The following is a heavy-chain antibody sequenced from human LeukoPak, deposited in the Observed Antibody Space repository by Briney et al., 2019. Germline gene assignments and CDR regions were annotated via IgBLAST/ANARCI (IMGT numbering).Heavy chain of an antibody. CDR2: INPNSGGR. Sequence: ASVKVSCKASVYIFTGYYMHWVRQAPGQGLEWMGWINPNSGGRNYAQKFQGRVTMTRDTSISTAYMELSRLRSDDTAVYYCAREPRRGHWFDPWGQGTLVTVSS. J-gene: IGHJ5*02. CDR3: AREPRRGHWFDP. CDR1: VYIFTGYY. V-gene: IGHV1-2*02.